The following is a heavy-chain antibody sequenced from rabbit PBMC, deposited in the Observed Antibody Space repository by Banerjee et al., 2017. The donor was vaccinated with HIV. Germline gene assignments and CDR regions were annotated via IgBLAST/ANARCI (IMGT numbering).Heavy chain of an antibody. CDR3: ARNYVNAFDP. V-gene: IGHV1S45*01. CDR2: IDPVFGST. CDR1: GFDFSSYYM. D-gene: IGHD1-1*01. J-gene: IGHJ2*01. Sequence: QEQLVESGGGLVQPGGSLKLSCKASGFDFSSYYMSWVRQAPGKGLEWIGYIDPVFGSTYYASWVNGRFTISKTSSTTVTLQMTSLTAADTATYFCARNYVNAFDPWGPGTLVTVS.